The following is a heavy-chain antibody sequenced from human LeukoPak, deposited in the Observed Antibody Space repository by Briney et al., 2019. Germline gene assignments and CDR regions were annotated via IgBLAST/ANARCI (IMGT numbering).Heavy chain of an antibody. CDR2: INSSGGST. CDR1: GYTFTNYY. Sequence: ASVKVSCKASGYTFTNYYMHWVRQAPGQGREWMGIINSSGGSTTYAQNFQGRVTMTRDTSTSTVYMELSSLRSEDTAVYYCARGNYYESSGYYSPLDYWGQGTLVTVSS. V-gene: IGHV1-46*01. J-gene: IGHJ4*02. D-gene: IGHD3-22*01. CDR3: ARGNYYESSGYYSPLDY.